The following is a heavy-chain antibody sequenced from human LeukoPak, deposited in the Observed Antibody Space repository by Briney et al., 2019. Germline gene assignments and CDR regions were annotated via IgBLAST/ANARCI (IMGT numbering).Heavy chain of an antibody. Sequence: PSETLSLTCTVSGGSTSSSSYYWGWIRQPPGKGLEWIGSIYHNGSTYYNPSLKTRVAISVDTSKNQFSMKVYSVTAADTAMYYCSPRAQRGFDFWGQGIQVTVSS. V-gene: IGHV4-39*01. CDR2: IYHNGST. CDR3: SPRAQRGFDF. J-gene: IGHJ4*02. CDR1: GGSTSSSSYY.